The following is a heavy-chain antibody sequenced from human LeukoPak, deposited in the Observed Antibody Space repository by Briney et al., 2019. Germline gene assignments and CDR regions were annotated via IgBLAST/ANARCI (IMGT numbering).Heavy chain of an antibody. CDR1: GGSLSGYY. Sequence: SETLSLTCAVYGGSLSGYYWSWIRQPPGKGLEWIGEINHSGSTNYNPSLKSRVTISVDTSKNQFSLKLSSVTAADTAVYYCARGVVDTAMAHYYYYGMDVWGQGTTVTVSS. CDR2: INHSGST. V-gene: IGHV4-34*01. CDR3: ARGVVDTAMAHYYYYGMDV. D-gene: IGHD5-18*01. J-gene: IGHJ6*02.